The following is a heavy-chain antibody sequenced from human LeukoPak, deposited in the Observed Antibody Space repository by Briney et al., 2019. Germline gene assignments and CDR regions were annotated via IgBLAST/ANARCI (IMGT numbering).Heavy chain of an antibody. CDR1: GGSISSSSYY. Sequence: SETLSLTCTVSGGSISSSSYYWGWIRQPPGKGLEWIGSIYYSGSTYYNPSLKSRVTISVDTSKNQFSLKLSSVTAADTAVYYCARGGDPGQYYWGQGTLVTVSS. CDR2: IYYSGST. V-gene: IGHV4-39*07. J-gene: IGHJ4*02. CDR3: ARGGDPGQYY. D-gene: IGHD3-16*01.